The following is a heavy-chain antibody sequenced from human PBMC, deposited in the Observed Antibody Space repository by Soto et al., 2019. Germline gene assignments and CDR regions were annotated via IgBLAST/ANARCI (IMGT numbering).Heavy chain of an antibody. Sequence: ASVKVSCKASGYTFTGYYMHWVRQAPGQGLEWMGWINPNSGGANYAQKFQGRVTITRDASTSTAYMELSSLRSEDTAVYYCARGSEDCSCGSCYLNWFDPWGQGTLVTVSS. CDR3: ARGSEDCSCGSCYLNWFDP. J-gene: IGHJ5*02. D-gene: IGHD2-15*01. CDR2: INPNSGGA. V-gene: IGHV1-2*02. CDR1: GYTFTGYY.